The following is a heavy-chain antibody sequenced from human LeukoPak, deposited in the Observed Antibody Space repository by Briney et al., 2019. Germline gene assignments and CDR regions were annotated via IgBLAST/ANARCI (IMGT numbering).Heavy chain of an antibody. CDR1: GFTFSSYG. Sequence: PGGSLRLSCAASGFTFSSYGMRWVRQAPGQGLEWVSAISTSGESTYYADSVKGHFTISRDNSKNTLYLQMNSLRAEDTAIYFCAKGSGNGYGSGPFDYWGQGTLVTVSS. V-gene: IGHV3-23*01. D-gene: IGHD3-10*01. CDR3: AKGSGNGYGSGPFDY. J-gene: IGHJ4*02. CDR2: ISTSGEST.